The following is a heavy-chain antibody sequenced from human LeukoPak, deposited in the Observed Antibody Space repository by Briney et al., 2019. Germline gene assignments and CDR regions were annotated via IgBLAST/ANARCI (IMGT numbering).Heavy chain of an antibody. J-gene: IGHJ3*02. CDR3: ARDSLLAYYYDSSGYYVRDAFDI. Sequence: TGGSLRLSCAASGFTFDDCGMSWVRQAPGKGLEWVSGINWNGGSTGYADSVKGRFTISRDNAKNSLYLQMNSLRAEDTALYYCARDSLLAYYYDSSGYYVRDAFDIWGQGTMVTVSS. D-gene: IGHD3-22*01. CDR2: INWNGGST. V-gene: IGHV3-20*04. CDR1: GFTFDDCG.